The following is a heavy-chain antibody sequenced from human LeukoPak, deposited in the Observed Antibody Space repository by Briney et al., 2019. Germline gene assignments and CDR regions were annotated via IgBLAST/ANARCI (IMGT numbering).Heavy chain of an antibody. D-gene: IGHD6-19*01. V-gene: IGHV4-39*07. J-gene: IGHJ3*02. CDR3: XXXXYSSRTNDAFVI. CDR2: IYYSGST. CDR1: GGSIRSSSYY. Sequence: SETLSLTCTISGGSIRSSSYYWGWIRQPPGKGLEWIGSIYYSGSTNYNPSLKSRVTISVDTSKNQFSLKLSSVTAADTAVYXXXXXXYSSRTNDAFVIWGQGTMVTVSS.